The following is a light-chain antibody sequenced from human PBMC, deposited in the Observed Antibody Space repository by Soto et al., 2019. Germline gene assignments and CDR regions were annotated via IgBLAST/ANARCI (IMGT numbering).Light chain of an antibody. Sequence: DIQMTQSPSTLSASVGDRVTITCRASQSISSWLAWYQQKPGKAPKLLIYDASSLESGVPSRFSGSGSGTEFTLTISSLQPDDFATYYCQQYNSRGLSRTFGPGTKVDIK. V-gene: IGKV1-5*01. CDR2: DAS. J-gene: IGKJ3*01. CDR3: QQYNSRGLSRT. CDR1: QSISSW.